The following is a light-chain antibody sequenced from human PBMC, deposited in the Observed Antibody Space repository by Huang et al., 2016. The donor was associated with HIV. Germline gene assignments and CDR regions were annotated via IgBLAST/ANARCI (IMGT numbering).Light chain of an antibody. CDR2: DAS. CDR1: QIISTY. V-gene: IGKV1-39*01. CDR3: QQSHSTPYT. J-gene: IGKJ2*01. Sequence: DIQMTQSPSSLSASVGDRVTISCRASQIISTYLIWYQQKPGKAPKLLIYDASSVQRGVPSRFGGSGSGTDFTLTISSLQPEDFATYYCQQSHSTPYTFGQGTKLGIK.